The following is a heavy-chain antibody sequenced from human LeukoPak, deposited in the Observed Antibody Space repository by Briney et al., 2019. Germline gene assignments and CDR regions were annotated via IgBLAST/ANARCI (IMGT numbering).Heavy chain of an antibody. D-gene: IGHD3-10*02. J-gene: IGHJ6*04. CDR3: AELGITMIGGV. Sequence: GGSLRLSCAASGFTFSSYEMNWVRQAPGKGLEWVSYISSSGSTIYYADSVKGRFTISRDNAKNSLYLQMNSLRAEDTAVYYCAELGITMIGGVWGKGTTVTISP. CDR1: GFTFSSYE. V-gene: IGHV3-48*03. CDR2: ISSSGSTI.